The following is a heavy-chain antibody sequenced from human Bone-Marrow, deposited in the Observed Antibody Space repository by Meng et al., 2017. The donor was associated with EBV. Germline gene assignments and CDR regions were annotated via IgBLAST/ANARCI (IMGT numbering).Heavy chain of an antibody. CDR1: GGTFSRYA. J-gene: IGHJ4*02. CDR2: IIPIFGTA. V-gene: IGHV1-69*06. Sequence: QGQLVQAGGEVMKTGSSVKGSCKACGGTFSRYAISWVRQAPGQGLEWMGGIIPIFGTANYAQKFQGRVTITADKSTSTAYMELSSLRSEDTAVYYCARDGSVEMASIWGQGTLVTVSS. CDR3: ARDGSVEMASI. D-gene: IGHD5-24*01.